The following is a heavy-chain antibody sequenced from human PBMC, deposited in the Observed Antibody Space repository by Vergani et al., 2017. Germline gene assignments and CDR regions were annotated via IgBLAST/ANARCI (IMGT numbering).Heavy chain of an antibody. D-gene: IGHD3-3*01. CDR1: GGTFSSYA. Sequence: QVQLVQSGAEVKKPGSSVKVSCKASGGTFSSYAISWVRQAPGQGLEWMGRIIPILGIANYAQKFQGRVTITADKSTSTAYMELSSLRSEDTAVYYCARRDFWSGYYIPNYYYYGMDVWGQGTTVTVSS. CDR2: IIPILGIA. V-gene: IGHV1-69*04. J-gene: IGHJ6*02. CDR3: ARRDFWSGYYIPNYYYYGMDV.